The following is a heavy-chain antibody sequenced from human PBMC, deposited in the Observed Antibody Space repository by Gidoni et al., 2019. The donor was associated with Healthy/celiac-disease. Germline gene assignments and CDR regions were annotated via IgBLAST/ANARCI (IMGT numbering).Heavy chain of an antibody. V-gene: IGHV3-20*01. CDR2: INWNVGST. CDR3: AVDFWSGYPRGYYYGMDV. J-gene: IGHJ6*02. Sequence: EVQLVESGGGVVRPGGSLRLACAASGVTFDDYGMSWGRQAPGKGLGLVSGINWNVGSTGYADSVKGRFTISRDNAKNSLYLQMNSLRAEDTALYHCAVDFWSGYPRGYYYGMDVWGQGTTVTVSS. D-gene: IGHD3-3*01. CDR1: GVTFDDYG.